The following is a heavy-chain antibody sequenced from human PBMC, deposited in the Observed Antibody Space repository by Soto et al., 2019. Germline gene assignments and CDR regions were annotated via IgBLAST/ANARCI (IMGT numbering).Heavy chain of an antibody. J-gene: IGHJ6*02. D-gene: IGHD3-16*01. CDR1: GLTFDDYA. Sequence: PGGSLRLSCAASGLTFDDYAMHWVRQAPGKGLEWVSGISWNSGSIGYADSVKGRFTISRDNAKNSLYLQMNSLRAEDTALYYCAKEKGFGGVRKGMDVCGQGTTVTVSS. V-gene: IGHV3-9*01. CDR3: AKEKGFGGVRKGMDV. CDR2: ISWNSGSI.